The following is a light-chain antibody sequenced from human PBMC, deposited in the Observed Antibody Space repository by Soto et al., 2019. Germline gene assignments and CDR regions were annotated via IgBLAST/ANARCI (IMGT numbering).Light chain of an antibody. CDR3: CSYVGSYTSSWV. J-gene: IGLJ1*01. Sequence: QSALTQPRSVSGSPGQSVSISCTGTSGDVGSYIHVSWYQQHPGRAPKLMIYDVDERPSGVPDRFSGSKSGNTASLTISGLQAEDEADYYCCSYVGSYTSSWVFGTGTELTVL. V-gene: IGLV2-11*01. CDR2: DVD. CDR1: SGDVGSYIH.